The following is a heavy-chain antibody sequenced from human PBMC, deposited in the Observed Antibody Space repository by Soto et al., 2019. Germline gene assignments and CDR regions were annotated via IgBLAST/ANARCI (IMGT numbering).Heavy chain of an antibody. D-gene: IGHD4-17*01. J-gene: IGHJ4*02. V-gene: IGHV3-21*01. Sequence: PGGSLRLSCAASGFAFNFYSISWVRQAPGKGLEWVSSITSDSKYIYHADSVKGRFTISRDNAKNSLYLQMISLRPEDTAVYYCARSMGPVTTSGYYFDYWGQGAQVTVSS. CDR2: ITSDSKYI. CDR1: GFAFNFYS. CDR3: ARSMGPVTTSGYYFDY.